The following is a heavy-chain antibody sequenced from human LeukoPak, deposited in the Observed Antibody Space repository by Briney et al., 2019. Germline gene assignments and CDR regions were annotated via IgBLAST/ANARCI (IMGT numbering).Heavy chain of an antibody. J-gene: IGHJ4*02. CDR3: ATGASTYYYDTSGPY. CDR2: ISYDGSNR. D-gene: IGHD3-22*01. Sequence: PGGSLRLSCAASGFTFSNYAMHWVRQAPGKGPEWVTLISYDGSNRYYADSVKGRFTISRDNSKNTLYLQMNSLRAEDTAVYYCATGASTYYYDTSGPYWGQGTLVTVSS. V-gene: IGHV3-30-3*01. CDR1: GFTFSNYA.